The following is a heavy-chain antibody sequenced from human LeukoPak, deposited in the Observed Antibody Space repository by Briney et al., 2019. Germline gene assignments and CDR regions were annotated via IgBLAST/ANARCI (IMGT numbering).Heavy chain of an antibody. CDR1: GFTFSSYG. Sequence: PGGSLRLSCAASGFTFSSYGMHWVRQAPGKGLEWVAVISYDGSNKYYADSVKGRFTISRDNSKNTLYLQMNSLRAEDTAVYYCAKARDSSGLFDYWGQGTLGTVSS. CDR2: ISYDGSNK. V-gene: IGHV3-30*18. J-gene: IGHJ4*02. CDR3: AKARDSSGLFDY. D-gene: IGHD3-22*01.